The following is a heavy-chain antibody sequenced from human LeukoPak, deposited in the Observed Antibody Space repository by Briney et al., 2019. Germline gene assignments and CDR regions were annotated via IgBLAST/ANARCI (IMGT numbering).Heavy chain of an antibody. CDR3: ARRLPAPEAFDI. CDR1: GYSFTTYW. Sequence: GESLKISCKGSGYSFTTYWIGWVRQMPGEGLEWMGIIYPGDSDTRYSPSFQGQVTISADKSISTAYLQWSSLKASDAAIYYCARRLPAPEAFDIWGQGTMVTVSS. J-gene: IGHJ3*02. D-gene: IGHD2-2*01. V-gene: IGHV5-51*01. CDR2: IYPGDSDT.